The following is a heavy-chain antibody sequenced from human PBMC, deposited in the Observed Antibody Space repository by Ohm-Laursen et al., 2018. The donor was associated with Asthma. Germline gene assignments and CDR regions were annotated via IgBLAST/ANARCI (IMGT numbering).Heavy chain of an antibody. D-gene: IGHD2-21*02. CDR2: INHSGST. CDR1: GGSFSGYY. Sequence: SDTLSLTCAVYGGSFSGYYWSWIRQPPGKGLEWIGEINHSGSTNYNPSLKSRVTISVDTSKNQFSLKLSSVTAADTAVYYCARLAVTEIGVWGQGTLVTVSS. CDR3: ARLAVTEIGV. V-gene: IGHV4-34*01. J-gene: IGHJ4*02.